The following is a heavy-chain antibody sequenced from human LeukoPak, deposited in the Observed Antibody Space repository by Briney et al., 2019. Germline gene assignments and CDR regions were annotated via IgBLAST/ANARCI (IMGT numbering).Heavy chain of an antibody. J-gene: IGHJ5*02. CDR2: IREDGNEK. CDR3: ERDHNQYYYGSGVSGGWFDP. V-gene: IGHV3-7*01. D-gene: IGHD3-10*01. CDR1: GVTSSSYW. Sequence: GGALRLSCAASGVTSSSYWMSWVRRAPGGGREWVANIREDGNEKYYADSVKGQFTISRDNAKNSLFLQMDSMRAEDTAVYYCERDHNQYYYGSGVSGGWFDPWGQGTLVTVSS.